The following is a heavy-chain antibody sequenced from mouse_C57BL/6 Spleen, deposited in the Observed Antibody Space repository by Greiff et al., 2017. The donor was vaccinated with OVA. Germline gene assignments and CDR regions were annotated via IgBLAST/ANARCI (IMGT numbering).Heavy chain of an antibody. J-gene: IGHJ1*03. CDR1: GFTFSDYG. CDR2: ISSGSSTI. V-gene: IGHV5-17*01. CDR3: ARGSYGSSYWYFDV. Sequence: EVKLMESGGGLVKPGGSLKLSCAASGFTFSDYGMHWVRQAPEKGLEWVAYISSGSSTIYYADTVKGRFTISRDNDKNTLFLQMTSLRSEDTAMYYCARGSYGSSYWYFDVWGTGTTVTVSS. D-gene: IGHD1-1*01.